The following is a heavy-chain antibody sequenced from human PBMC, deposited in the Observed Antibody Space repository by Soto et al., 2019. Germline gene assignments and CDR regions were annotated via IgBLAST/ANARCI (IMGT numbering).Heavy chain of an antibody. CDR3: ARDSTPLDV. CDR2: ISTNGGST. D-gene: IGHD2-15*01. J-gene: IGHJ6*02. V-gene: IGHV3-64*04. CDR1: GFTFSIYA. Sequence: PGGSLRLSCSASGFTFSIYAMHWVRQAPGKGLEYVSSISTNGGSTDYADSVKGRFTISRDNAKNSLYLQMNSLRAEDTAVYYCARDSTPLDVWGQGTTVTVSS.